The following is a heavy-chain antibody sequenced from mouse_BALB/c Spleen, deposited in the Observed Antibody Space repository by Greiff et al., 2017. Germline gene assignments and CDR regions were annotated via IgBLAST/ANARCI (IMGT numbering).Heavy chain of an antibody. D-gene: IGHD2-14*01. V-gene: IGHV5-17*02. CDR3: ARAYYRPWFAY. J-gene: IGHJ3*01. CDR1: GFSFSSFG. Sequence: EVKLMESGGGLVQPGGSRSLSCAVSGFSFSSFGMHWVRQAPEKGLEWVAYISSGSSTIYYADTVNGRFTISRNNPKHTLFLQKTGLRSEDSAMYYCARAYYRPWFAYWGQGTLVTVSA. CDR2: ISSGSSTI.